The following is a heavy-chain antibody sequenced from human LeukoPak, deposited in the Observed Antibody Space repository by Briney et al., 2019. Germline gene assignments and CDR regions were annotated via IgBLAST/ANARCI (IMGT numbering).Heavy chain of an antibody. CDR3: ARTTIFGVVIRDAFDI. CDR2: ISAYNGNT. D-gene: IGHD3-3*01. Sequence: ASVKVSCKASGYTFTSYGISWVRQAPGHGLEWMGWISAYNGNTNYAQKLQGRVTMTTDTSTSTAYMELRSLRSDDTAVYYCARTTIFGVVIRDAFDIWGQGTMVTVSS. V-gene: IGHV1-18*01. J-gene: IGHJ3*02. CDR1: GYTFTSYG.